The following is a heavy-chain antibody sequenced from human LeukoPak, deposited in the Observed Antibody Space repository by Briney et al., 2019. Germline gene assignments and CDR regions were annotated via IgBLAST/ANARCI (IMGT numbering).Heavy chain of an antibody. Sequence: GASVKVSCKASGYTFTSYGISWVRQAPGQGLEWMGWISAYSGNTNYAQKFQGRVTMTRNTSISTAYMELSSLRSEDTAVYYCARAGGYCGRISCPYYFDYWGQGSLVAVSS. V-gene: IGHV1-18*01. J-gene: IGHJ4*02. CDR2: ISAYSGNT. CDR1: GYTFTSYG. D-gene: IGHD2-15*01. CDR3: ARAGGYCGRISCPYYFDY.